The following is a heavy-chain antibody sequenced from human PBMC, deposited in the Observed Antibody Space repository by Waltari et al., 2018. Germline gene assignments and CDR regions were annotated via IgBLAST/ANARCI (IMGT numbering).Heavy chain of an antibody. J-gene: IGHJ4*02. D-gene: IGHD3-22*01. Sequence: QVQLVQSGAEVKKPGASVKVSCKASGYTFNCHYMHWVRQAPGQGLEWMGWINPNSGGTNYAQKCQGRVTMTRDTSISTAYMELSRLRSDDTAVYYCARVGPRSSGYYYFDYWGQGTLVTVSS. V-gene: IGHV1-2*02. CDR1: GYTFNCHY. CDR3: ARVGPRSSGYYYFDY. CDR2: INPNSGGT.